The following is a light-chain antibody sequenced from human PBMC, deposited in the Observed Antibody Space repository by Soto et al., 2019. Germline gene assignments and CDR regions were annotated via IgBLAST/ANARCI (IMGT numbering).Light chain of an antibody. CDR1: QSVSSN. J-gene: IGKJ1*01. CDR3: QQYNNWPQT. V-gene: IGKV3-15*01. Sequence: EVVLTQSPGTLSLSRGERATLSCRASQSVSSNLAWYQQKPGQAPRLLIYGASTRATGIPARFSGSGSGTEFTLTISSLQSEDFAVYYCQQYNNWPQTFGQGTKVDIK. CDR2: GAS.